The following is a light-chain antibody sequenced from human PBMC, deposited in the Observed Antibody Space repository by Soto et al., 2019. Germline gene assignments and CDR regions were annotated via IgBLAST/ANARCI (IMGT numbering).Light chain of an antibody. J-gene: IGLJ2*01. CDR3: QSYDRSLSGVV. CDR1: SSNIGAGYD. CDR2: HNT. Sequence: QAVVTQPPSVSGAPGQRVTISCTGSSSNIGAGYDVHWYQQLPGTAPKLLIYHNTNRPSGVPDRFSGSKSGTSASLAITGLRAEDEADYYCQSYDRSLSGVVFGGGTKLTVL. V-gene: IGLV1-40*01.